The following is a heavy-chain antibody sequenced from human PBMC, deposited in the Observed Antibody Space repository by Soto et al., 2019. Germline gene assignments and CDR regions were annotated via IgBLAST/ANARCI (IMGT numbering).Heavy chain of an antibody. CDR2: VYYSGST. V-gene: IGHV4-59*01. CDR3: VRDYLLTGFDT. J-gene: IGHJ5*02. CDR1: NGSIGTYY. D-gene: IGHD3-9*01. Sequence: PSETLSLTCTVSNGSIGTYYWTWVRQPPGKGLEWIGYVYYSGSTNCNPSLKSRVGMSIDTSKNQFSLELKSVTAADTATYFCVRDYLLTGFDTWGQGTLVTVSS.